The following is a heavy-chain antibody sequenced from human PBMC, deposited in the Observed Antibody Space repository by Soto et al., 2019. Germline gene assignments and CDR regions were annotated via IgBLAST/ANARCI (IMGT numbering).Heavy chain of an antibody. CDR1: VFTFDTYG. CDR3: ARVTPGNNLYYFSGLDV. D-gene: IGHD1-1*01. Sequence: QVHLVESGGGVVQPGRSLRLSCVASVFTFDTYGIHWVRQAPGKGLQWVALISYEGSNTYYADSVRGRFTISRDNSKNTLYLQINALRPEDTGVYYCARVTPGNNLYYFSGLDVWGQGTSVTVSS. V-gene: IGHV3-30-3*01. CDR2: ISYEGSNT. J-gene: IGHJ6*02.